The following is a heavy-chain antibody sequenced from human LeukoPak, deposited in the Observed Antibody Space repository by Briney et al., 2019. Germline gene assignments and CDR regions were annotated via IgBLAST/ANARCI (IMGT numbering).Heavy chain of an antibody. D-gene: IGHD6-13*01. V-gene: IGHV3-23*01. CDR2: ISGSGGST. Sequence: PGGSLRLSCAASRFTFSSYAMSWVRQAPGKGLEWVSAISGSGGSTYYADSVKGRFTISRDNSKNTLYLQMNSLRAEDTAVYYCANSAGIAAAGYYFDYWGQGTLVTVSS. CDR3: ANSAGIAAAGYYFDY. CDR1: RFTFSSYA. J-gene: IGHJ4*02.